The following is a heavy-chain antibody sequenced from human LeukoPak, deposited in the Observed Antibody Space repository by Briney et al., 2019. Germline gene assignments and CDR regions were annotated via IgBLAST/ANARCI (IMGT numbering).Heavy chain of an antibody. V-gene: IGHV3-23*01. CDR3: AKVPYYYDSSGYIYFDY. D-gene: IGHD3-22*01. CDR2: IIANGGRA. CDR1: GFTFTNYA. Sequence: GGSLRLSCAASGFTFTNYAMSWVRQAPGKGLEWFSSIIANGGRAYYADSVKGRFTISTDNSKNTLYLQMNSLRAEDTAVYYCAKVPYYYDSSGYIYFDYWGHGTLVTVSS. J-gene: IGHJ4*01.